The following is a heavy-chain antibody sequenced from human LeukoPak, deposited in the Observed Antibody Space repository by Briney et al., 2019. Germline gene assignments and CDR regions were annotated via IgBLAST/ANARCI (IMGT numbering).Heavy chain of an antibody. CDR1: GGSISSGGYY. CDR3: ARVYVLEWELPSVMDV. D-gene: IGHD1-26*01. CDR2: IYYSGST. Sequence: PSQTLSLTCTVSGGSISSGGYYWSWIRQHPGKGLEWIGYIYYSGSTYYNPSLKSRVTISVDTSKNQFSLKLSSVTAADTAVYYCARVYVLEWELPSVMDVWGQGTTVTVSS. J-gene: IGHJ6*02. V-gene: IGHV4-31*03.